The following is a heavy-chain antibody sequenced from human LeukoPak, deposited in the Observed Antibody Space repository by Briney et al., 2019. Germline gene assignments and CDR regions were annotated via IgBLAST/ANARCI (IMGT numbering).Heavy chain of an antibody. Sequence: GGSLRLSCAASGFTVSSNYMSWVRQAPGKGLEWVSVIYSGGSTYYADSVKGRFTISRDNSKNTLYLQMDSLRAEDTAVYYCARAGSYYIIEDDYWGQGTLVTVSS. J-gene: IGHJ4*02. CDR3: ARAGSYYIIEDDY. D-gene: IGHD3-10*01. CDR1: GFTVSSNY. V-gene: IGHV3-66*01. CDR2: IYSGGST.